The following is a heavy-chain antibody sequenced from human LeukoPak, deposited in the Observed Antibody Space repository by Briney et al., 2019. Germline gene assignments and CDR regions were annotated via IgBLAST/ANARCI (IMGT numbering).Heavy chain of an antibody. CDR1: GGSVSSSNFY. J-gene: IGHJ3*02. V-gene: IGHV4-39*07. Sequence: SETLSLTCIVSGGSVSSSNFYWGWVRQAPGKGLEWIGSFYFSGSSFHNPSLKSRVLMSGDKSKNHLSLKLRSVTAADTAVYYCAERGVGPTTDAFDIWGRGTMVTVSS. CDR2: FYFSGSS. D-gene: IGHD1-26*01. CDR3: AERGVGPTTDAFDI.